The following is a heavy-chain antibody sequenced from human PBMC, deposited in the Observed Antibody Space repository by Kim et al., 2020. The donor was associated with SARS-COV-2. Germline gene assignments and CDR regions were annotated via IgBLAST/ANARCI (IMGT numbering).Heavy chain of an antibody. D-gene: IGHD2-2*02. V-gene: IGHV4-39*07. CDR2: IYYSGST. CDR1: GGSISSSSYY. CDR3: ASRYRNYWYFDL. J-gene: IGHJ2*01. Sequence: SETLSLTCTVSGGSISSSSYYWGWIRQPPGKGLEWIGSIYYSGSTYYNPSLKSRVTISVDTSKNQFSLKLSSVTAADTAVYYCASRYRNYWYFDLWGRGTLVTVSS.